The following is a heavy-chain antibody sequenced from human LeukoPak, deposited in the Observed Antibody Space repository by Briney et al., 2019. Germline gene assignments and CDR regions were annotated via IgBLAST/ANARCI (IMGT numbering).Heavy chain of an antibody. J-gene: IGHJ6*04. CDR3: ARGNIAELPAAPYV. CDR2: ISGGGGST. CDR1: GFKFGSYP. V-gene: IGHV3-23*01. D-gene: IGHD2-2*01. Sequence: GGSWRLSWAASGFKFGSYPMNWFRQTPEKGLDWVSVISGGGGSTIYADSVKGRFTISRDNSQNTLYLQLNSLRAEDTAVYYCARGNIAELPAAPYVWGKGTTVIVSS.